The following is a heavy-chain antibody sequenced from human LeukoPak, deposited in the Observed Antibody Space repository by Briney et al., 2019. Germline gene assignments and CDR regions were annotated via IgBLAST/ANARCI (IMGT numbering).Heavy chain of an antibody. CDR2: IDPSDSYT. Sequence: GESLKISCKGSGYSFTSYWISWVRQLPGKGLESMGRIDPSDSYTNYSPSFQGHVTISADKSISTAYLQWSSLKASDTAMYYCARHASYSSGWYGDYWGQGTLVTVSS. CDR1: GYSFTSYW. V-gene: IGHV5-10-1*01. J-gene: IGHJ4*02. D-gene: IGHD6-19*01. CDR3: ARHASYSSGWYGDY.